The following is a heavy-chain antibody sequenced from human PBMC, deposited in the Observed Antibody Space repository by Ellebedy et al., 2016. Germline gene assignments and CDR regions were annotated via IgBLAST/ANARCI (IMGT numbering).Heavy chain of an antibody. CDR3: ARGYSSGWPHPYYFDY. CDR1: GYTFTSYD. Sequence: ASVKVSCKASGYTFTSYDINWVRQATGQELEWMGWMNPNSGNTAYAQKFQGRVTMTRNTSISTAYMELSSLRSEDTALYYCARGYSSGWPHPYYFDYWGQGTLVTVSS. CDR2: MNPNSGNT. J-gene: IGHJ4*02. V-gene: IGHV1-8*01. D-gene: IGHD6-19*01.